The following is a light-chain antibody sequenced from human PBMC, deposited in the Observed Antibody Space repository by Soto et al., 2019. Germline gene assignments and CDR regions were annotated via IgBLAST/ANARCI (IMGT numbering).Light chain of an antibody. Sequence: NFMLTQPHSVSESPGKTVTISCTRSNGSIASNYVQWYQQRPGSAPTTVIYEDNQRPSGVPDRFSGSIDSSSNSASLTISGLKTEDEADYYCQSYDSSNQRVFGGGTKLTVL. V-gene: IGLV6-57*03. CDR3: QSYDSSNQRV. J-gene: IGLJ3*02. CDR2: EDN. CDR1: NGSIASNY.